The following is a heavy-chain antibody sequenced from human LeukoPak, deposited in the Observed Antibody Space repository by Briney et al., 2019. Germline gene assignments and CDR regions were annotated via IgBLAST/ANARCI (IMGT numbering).Heavy chain of an antibody. V-gene: IGHV1-46*01. CDR3: ASLYCRDSSRGYSGYCSDY. D-gene: IGHD5-12*01. CDR2: INPSGGST. J-gene: IGHJ4*02. CDR1: GYTFTSYY. Sequence: ASVKVSCKASGYTFTSYYMHWVRQAPGQGLEWMVIINPSGGSTSYAQKFQGRVTMTRDTSTSTVYMELSSLRSEDTAVYYCASLYCRDSSRGYSGYCSDYWGQGTLVTVSS.